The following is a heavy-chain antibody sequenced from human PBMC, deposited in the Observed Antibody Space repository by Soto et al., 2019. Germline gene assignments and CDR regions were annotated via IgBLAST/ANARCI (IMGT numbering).Heavy chain of an antibody. CDR1: GFTFSSYG. CDR3: ARGDGYSRFDP. Sequence: QVQLVESGGGVVQPGRSLRLSCAASGFTFSSYGMHWVRQAPGKGLEWMGIINPSGGSTSYAQKFQGRVTMTRDTSTSTVYMELSSLRSEDTAVYYCARGDGYSRFDPWGQGTLVTVSS. CDR2: INPSGGST. D-gene: IGHD4-4*01. V-gene: IGHV1-46*01. J-gene: IGHJ5*02.